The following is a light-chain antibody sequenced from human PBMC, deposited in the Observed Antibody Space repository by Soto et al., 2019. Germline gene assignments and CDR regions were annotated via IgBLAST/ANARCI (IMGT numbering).Light chain of an antibody. V-gene: IGKV2-28*01. Sequence: DIVMTQSPLSLPVTPGEPASISCRSSQTLLHSSGYYYLDWYLQKPGQSPQLLIYLGSSRASGVPDRFSGSGSGTDFTLKISRVEAGDVGVYYCMQALQTPVTFGPGTKVDI. J-gene: IGKJ3*01. CDR2: LGS. CDR1: QTLLHSSGYYY. CDR3: MQALQTPVT.